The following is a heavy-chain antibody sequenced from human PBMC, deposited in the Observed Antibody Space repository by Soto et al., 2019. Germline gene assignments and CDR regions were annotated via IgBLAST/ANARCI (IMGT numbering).Heavy chain of an antibody. V-gene: IGHV4-31*03. CDR1: GGSMSSGGYY. Sequence: SLSRTCTVSGGSMSSGGYYWSWIRQYPGKGLEWIGYIFYSGSTYYNPSLKSRVTISVDTSKNEFSLKPSSVTAADTAVYYCARDATYYYDSSGYWYFDLWGRGTLVTVSS. D-gene: IGHD3-22*01. J-gene: IGHJ2*01. CDR2: IFYSGST. CDR3: ARDATYYYDSSGYWYFDL.